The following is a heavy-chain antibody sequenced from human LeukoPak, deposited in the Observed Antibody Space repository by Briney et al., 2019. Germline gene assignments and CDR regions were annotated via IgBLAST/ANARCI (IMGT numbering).Heavy chain of an antibody. V-gene: IGHV3-23*01. CDR1: GFTFSSYA. J-gene: IGHJ4*02. CDR2: IVGSGDST. CDR3: AKDQLRYYDSSGYYRL. D-gene: IGHD3-22*01. Sequence: PGGSLRLSCAASGFTFSSYAMSWVRQAPGEGPEWVSAIVGSGDSTCYADSVKGRFTISRDNSKNTLYLQMNSLRAEDTAVYYCAKDQLRYYDSSGYYRLWGQGALVTISS.